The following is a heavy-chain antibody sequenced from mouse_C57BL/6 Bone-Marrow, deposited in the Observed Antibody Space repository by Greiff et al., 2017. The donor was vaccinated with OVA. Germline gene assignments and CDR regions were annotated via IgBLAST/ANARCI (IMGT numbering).Heavy chain of an antibody. Sequence: QVQLQQSGAELARPGASVKLSCKASGYTFTSYGISWVKQRTGQGLEWIGEIYPRSGNTYYNEKFKGKATLTADKSSSTAYMELRSLTSEDSAVYFCARVYYRSIYPYYYAMDYWGQGTSVTVSS. D-gene: IGHD1-1*01. CDR2: IYPRSGNT. CDR3: ARVYYRSIYPYYYAMDY. J-gene: IGHJ4*01. CDR1: GYTFTSYG. V-gene: IGHV1-81*01.